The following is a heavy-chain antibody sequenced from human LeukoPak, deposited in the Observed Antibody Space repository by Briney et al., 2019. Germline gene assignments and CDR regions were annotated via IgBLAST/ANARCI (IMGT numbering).Heavy chain of an antibody. D-gene: IGHD6-13*01. CDR3: ARVIAAAGSGGVDYYYGMDV. CDR1: GGSISGSSYY. CDR2: IYYSGST. Sequence: SETLSLTCTVSGGSISGSSYYWGWIRQPPGKGLEWIGSIYYSGSTYYNPSLKSRVTISVDTSKNQFSLKLNSVTATDTAVYYCARVIAAAGSGGVDYYYGMDVWGQGTTVTVSS. V-gene: IGHV4-39*02. J-gene: IGHJ6*02.